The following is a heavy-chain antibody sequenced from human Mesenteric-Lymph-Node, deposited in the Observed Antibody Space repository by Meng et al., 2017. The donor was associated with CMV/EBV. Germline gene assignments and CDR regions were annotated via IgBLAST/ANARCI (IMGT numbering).Heavy chain of an antibody. CDR2: IKQDGSEK. V-gene: IGHV3-7*01. D-gene: IGHD1-20*01. CDR1: GFTFSRYW. CDR3: SRPLRYNWAYADSFYGVDV. Sequence: GGSLRLSCAGSGFTFSRYWMTWVRQAPGKGLEWVASIKQDGSEKYYVDFVKGRFTISRDNAKNSLYLQMNSLRVGDTAVYYCSRPLRYNWAYADSFYGVDVWGQGTTVTVSS. J-gene: IGHJ6*02.